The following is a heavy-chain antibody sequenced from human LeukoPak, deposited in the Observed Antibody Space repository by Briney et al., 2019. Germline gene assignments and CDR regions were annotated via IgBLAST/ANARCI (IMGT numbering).Heavy chain of an antibody. Sequence: VASVKVSCKASGGTFSSYAISWVRQAPGQGREWMGGIIPIFGTANYAQKFQGRVTITADESTSTAYMELSSLRSEDTAVYYCARDKPRYSGSPDAFDIWGQGTMVTVSS. CDR3: ARDKPRYSGSPDAFDI. D-gene: IGHD1-26*01. CDR2: IIPIFGTA. CDR1: GGTFSSYA. J-gene: IGHJ3*02. V-gene: IGHV1-69*13.